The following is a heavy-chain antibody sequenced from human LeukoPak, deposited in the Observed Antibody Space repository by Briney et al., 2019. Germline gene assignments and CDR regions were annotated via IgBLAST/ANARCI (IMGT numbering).Heavy chain of an antibody. J-gene: IGHJ3*02. Sequence: SVKVSCKASGGTFSSYAISWVRQAPGQGLEWMGGIIPIFGTANYAQKFQGRVTITADKSTSTAYMELSSLRSEDTAVYYCARDWYDSSGYYYVSAFDIWGQGKMVTVSS. CDR3: ARDWYDSSGYYYVSAFDI. D-gene: IGHD3-22*01. V-gene: IGHV1-69*06. CDR1: GGTFSSYA. CDR2: IIPIFGTA.